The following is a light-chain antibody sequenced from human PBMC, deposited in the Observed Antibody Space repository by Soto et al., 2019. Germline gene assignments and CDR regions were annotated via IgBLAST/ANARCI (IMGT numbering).Light chain of an antibody. Sequence: DIQMTQSPSTLSGSVGDRVTITCRASQTISSWLAWYQQKPGKAPKLLIYKASTLKSGVPSRFSGSGSGTEFTLTITSLQPEDFATYYCQQSYGTPITFGQGTRMEIK. CDR2: KAS. J-gene: IGKJ5*01. CDR3: QQSYGTPIT. CDR1: QTISSW. V-gene: IGKV1-5*03.